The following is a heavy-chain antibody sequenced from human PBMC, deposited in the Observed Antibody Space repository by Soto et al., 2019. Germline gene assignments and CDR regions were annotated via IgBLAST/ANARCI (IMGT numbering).Heavy chain of an antibody. V-gene: IGHV1-18*01. J-gene: IGHJ4*02. D-gene: IGHD3-10*01. CDR3: ASGWFGEFVYQFDY. CDR1: GYTXTSYG. CDR2: ISAYNGNT. Sequence: VASVKVSCKPSGYTXTSYGITWVRQAPGQGLEWMGWISAYNGNTNYAQKFQGRVTMSTDTSTSTAYMELRSLGSDDTAVYYCASGWFGEFVYQFDYWGQGTLVTVSS.